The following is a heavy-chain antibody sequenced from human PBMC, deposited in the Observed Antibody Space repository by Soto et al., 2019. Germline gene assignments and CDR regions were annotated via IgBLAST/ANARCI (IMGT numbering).Heavy chain of an antibody. V-gene: IGHV3-64D*06. CDR2: INTNGGST. CDR1: GFTFSSYT. J-gene: IGHJ4*02. Sequence: SLRLSCSVFGFTFSSYTMHWVRQAPGKGLQYVSSINTNGGSTYYADSVRGRFTISRDNSKNTLYLQMSSLRVEDTAVYYCVKDRYIDYWGQGNLVTVSS. CDR3: VKDRYIDY.